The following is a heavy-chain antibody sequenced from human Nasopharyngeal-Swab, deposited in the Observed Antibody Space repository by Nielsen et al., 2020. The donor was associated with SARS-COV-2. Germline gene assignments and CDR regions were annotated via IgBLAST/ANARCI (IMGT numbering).Heavy chain of an antibody. V-gene: IGHV3-23*01. D-gene: IGHD2-2*02. J-gene: IGHJ4*02. CDR2: ISGSGGST. Sequence: GESLKISCAASGFTFSSYAMSWVRQAPGKGLEWVSAISGSGGSTYYADSVKGRFTISRDNYKNTLYLQMNSLRAEDTAVYYCAKGGGCSSTSCYTGFDYWGQGTLVTVSS. CDR1: GFTFSSYA. CDR3: AKGGGCSSTSCYTGFDY.